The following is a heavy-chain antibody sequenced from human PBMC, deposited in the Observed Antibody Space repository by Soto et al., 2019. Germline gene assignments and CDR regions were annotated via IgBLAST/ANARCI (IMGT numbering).Heavy chain of an antibody. J-gene: IGHJ4*02. CDR1: GGSISSYY. V-gene: IGHV4-59*05. Sequence: PSETLSLTCTVSGGSISSYYWSWIRQPPGKGLEWIGSIYYSGSTYYNPSLKSRVTISVDTSKNQFSLKLSSVTAADTAVYYCARLGLLYYFDYWGQGTLVTV. D-gene: IGHD2-21*01. CDR3: ARLGLLYYFDY. CDR2: IYYSGST.